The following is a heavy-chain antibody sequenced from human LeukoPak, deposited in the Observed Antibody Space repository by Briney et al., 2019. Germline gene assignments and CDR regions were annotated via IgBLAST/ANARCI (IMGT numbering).Heavy chain of an antibody. CDR1: GFPFSDAW. CDR3: ARIPHPDYADAQ. Sequence: GGSLRLSCAASGFPFSDAWMSWVRQAPGKGLEWVSYISSSGGTMDYADSVKGRFTVSRDNGKKLVHLQLNSLRAEDTAVYFCARIPHPDYADAQWGQGTLVIVSS. CDR2: ISSSGGTM. J-gene: IGHJ4*02. V-gene: IGHV3-11*04. D-gene: IGHD4-17*01.